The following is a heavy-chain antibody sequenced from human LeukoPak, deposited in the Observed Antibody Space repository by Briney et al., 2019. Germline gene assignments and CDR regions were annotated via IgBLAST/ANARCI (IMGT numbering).Heavy chain of an antibody. CDR3: ARDGSVAGSHWFDP. Sequence: SETLSLTCAVSGGSISSGGYSWSWIRQPPGKGLEWIGYIYHSGSTYYSPSLKSRVTISVDRSKNQFSLKLSSVTAADTAVYYCARDGSVAGSHWFDPWGQGTLVTVSS. J-gene: IGHJ5*02. V-gene: IGHV4-30-2*01. CDR2: IYHSGST. D-gene: IGHD6-19*01. CDR1: GGSISSGGYS.